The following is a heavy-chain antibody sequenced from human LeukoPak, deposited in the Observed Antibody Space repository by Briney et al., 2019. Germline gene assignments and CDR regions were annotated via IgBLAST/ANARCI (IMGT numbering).Heavy chain of an antibody. Sequence: GGSLRLSCAASGFTFRSYAIYWVRQAPGKGLEWVSGISGSGGDTYFADSVKGRFTISRDHSKNTVFPQMDSLRAEDTAVYYCAKTTAGNSSGRYPGWPVDYWGQGTLVTVSS. CDR3: AKTTAGNSSGRYPGWPVDY. J-gene: IGHJ4*02. CDR2: ISGSGGDT. V-gene: IGHV3-23*01. CDR1: GFTFRSYA. D-gene: IGHD6-19*01.